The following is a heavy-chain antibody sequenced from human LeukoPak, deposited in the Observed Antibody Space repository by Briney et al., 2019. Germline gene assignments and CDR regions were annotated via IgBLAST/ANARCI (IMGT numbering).Heavy chain of an antibody. D-gene: IGHD6-6*01. J-gene: IGHJ4*02. Sequence: SETLSLTCTVSGGSISRGGYYWSWICQHAGEGVEWIGYIYYSRSTYYNSSIKSRVTISVDTYKNQFSLKLSSVTAADTAVYYCASYRGRQVEYSSSPPFDYWGQGTLVTVSS. CDR2: IYYSRST. V-gene: IGHV4-31*03. CDR3: ASYRGRQVEYSSSPPFDY. CDR1: GGSISRGGYY.